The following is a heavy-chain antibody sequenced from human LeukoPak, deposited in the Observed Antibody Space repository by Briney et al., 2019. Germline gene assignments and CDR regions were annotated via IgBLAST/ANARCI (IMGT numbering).Heavy chain of an antibody. CDR2: IYYRGST. CDR1: GGSISSYY. V-gene: IGHV4-59*01. CDR3: ARDGGRYSGAFDI. D-gene: IGHD1-26*01. Sequence: PSETLSLTCTVSGGSISSYYWSWIRQPPGKGLEWIGYIYYRGSTNYNPSLKSRVTISVDTSKIQFSLKLSSVTAADTAVYYCARDGGRYSGAFDIWGQGTMVTVSS. J-gene: IGHJ3*02.